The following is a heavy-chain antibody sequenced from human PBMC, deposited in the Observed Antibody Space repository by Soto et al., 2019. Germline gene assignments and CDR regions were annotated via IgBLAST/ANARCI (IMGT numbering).Heavy chain of an antibody. J-gene: IGHJ5*02. CDR1: GFTFSSYG. CDR3: SKNNIAGRPYFFDP. D-gene: IGHD6-6*01. V-gene: IGHV3-23*01. CDR2: ISGSGDSI. Sequence: PGGSLRLSCAASGFTFSSYGMNWVRQAPGKGLEWVSGISGSGDSIYYADSVKGRFTISRDNSKNTVYLQMNSLRADDTAVYYCSKNNIAGRPYFFDPWGQGTPVTVSS.